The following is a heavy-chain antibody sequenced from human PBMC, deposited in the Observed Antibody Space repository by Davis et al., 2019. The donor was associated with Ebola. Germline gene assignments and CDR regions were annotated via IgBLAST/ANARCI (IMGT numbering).Heavy chain of an antibody. Sequence: GGSLRLSCKGSGYSFTSNWIAWVRQMPGKGLEWMGIIFPGDSDTRYSPSFQGQVSISVDKSISMAYLQWSSLEASDTAMYYCARHRPMSLGYRYFDFWGQGTLVTVSS. CDR3: ARHRPMSLGYRYFDF. CDR2: IFPGDSDT. D-gene: IGHD5-12*01. CDR1: GYSFTSNW. J-gene: IGHJ4*02. V-gene: IGHV5-51*01.